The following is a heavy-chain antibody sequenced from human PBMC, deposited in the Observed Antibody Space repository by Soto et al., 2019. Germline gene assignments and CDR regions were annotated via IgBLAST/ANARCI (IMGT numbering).Heavy chain of an antibody. V-gene: IGHV3-21*02. Sequence: EVQLVGSGGGLVKPGGSLRLSCAASGFTFRSFSMNWVRQAPGKGLEWVSSISSSSSYMYYADSVKGRFTISRDNAKNSLYLRMTSLRADDTAVYYCARWYDDDFFYFYGMDVWGQGTTVTVSS. CDR1: GFTFRSFS. CDR2: ISSSSSYM. D-gene: IGHD1-1*01. J-gene: IGHJ6*02. CDR3: ARWYDDDFFYFYGMDV.